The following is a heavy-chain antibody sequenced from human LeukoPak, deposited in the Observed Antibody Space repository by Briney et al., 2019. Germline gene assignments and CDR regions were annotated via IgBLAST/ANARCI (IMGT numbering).Heavy chain of an antibody. D-gene: IGHD3-22*01. Sequence: EASVKVSCKASGYTFTSYGISWVRQAPRQGLEWMGWISAYNGNTNYAQKLQGRVTMTTDTSTSTAYMELRSLRSDDTAVYYCARDYAYYQYYYDSSGWAMDVWGKGTTVTISS. CDR1: GYTFTSYG. J-gene: IGHJ6*03. V-gene: IGHV1-18*01. CDR2: ISAYNGNT. CDR3: ARDYAYYQYYYDSSGWAMDV.